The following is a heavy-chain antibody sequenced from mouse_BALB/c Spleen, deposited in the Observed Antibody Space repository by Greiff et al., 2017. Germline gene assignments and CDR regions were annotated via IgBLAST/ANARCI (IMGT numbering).Heavy chain of an antibody. J-gene: IGHJ4*01. V-gene: IGHV1S135*01. CDR3: ARSWGGGYAMDY. CDR1: GYTFTSYW. Sequence: VQLQQPGAELVKPGASVKLSCKASGYTFTSYWMYWVKQSHGKSLEWIGYIDPYNGGTSYNQKFKGKATLTVDKSSSTVYMHLNSLTSEDSAVYYCARSWGGGYAMDYWGQGTSVTVSS. CDR2: IDPYNGGT.